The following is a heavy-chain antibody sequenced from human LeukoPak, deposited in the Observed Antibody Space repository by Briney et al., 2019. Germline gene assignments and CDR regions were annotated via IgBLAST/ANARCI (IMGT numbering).Heavy chain of an antibody. CDR3: AREVDFWSANDAFDI. CDR1: GGSISSSGYS. CDR2: IYYSGST. Sequence: SETLSLTCTVSGGSISSSGYSWGWVRQAPGKGLEWIGSIYYSGSTYYNPSLKSRVAISLDTSRNQFSLKLSSVTAADTAVYYCAREVDFWSANDAFDIWGQGTMVTVSS. J-gene: IGHJ3*02. D-gene: IGHD3-3*01. V-gene: IGHV4-39*07.